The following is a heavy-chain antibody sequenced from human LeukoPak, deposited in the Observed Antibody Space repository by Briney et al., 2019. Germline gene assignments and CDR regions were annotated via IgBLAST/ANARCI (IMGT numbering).Heavy chain of an antibody. CDR3: ARVPTVVTAYNWFDP. Sequence: SETLSLTCAVYGGSFSGYYWSWIRQPPGKGLEWIGEINHSGSTNYNPSLKSRVTISVDTSKNQFSLKLSSVTAADTAVYYCARVPTVVTAYNWFDPWGQGTLVTVSS. J-gene: IGHJ5*02. V-gene: IGHV4-34*01. CDR1: GGSFSGYY. CDR2: INHSGST. D-gene: IGHD4-23*01.